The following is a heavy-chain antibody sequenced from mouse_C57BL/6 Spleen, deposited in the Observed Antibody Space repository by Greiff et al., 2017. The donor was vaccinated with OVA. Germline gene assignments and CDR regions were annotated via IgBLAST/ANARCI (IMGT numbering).Heavy chain of an antibody. J-gene: IGHJ1*03. CDR3: ARSIDRWYMDG. CDR1: GFTFSDYG. Sequence: EVKLMESGGGLVKPGGSLKLSCAASGFTFSDYGMHWVRQAPGQGLEWVAYISSGSSTIYYPDTVKGRFTISRDNAKNTLFLQMTSLRSEDTAMYYCARSIDRWYMDGWGKGTTVTVSS. CDR2: ISSGSSTI. V-gene: IGHV5-17*01.